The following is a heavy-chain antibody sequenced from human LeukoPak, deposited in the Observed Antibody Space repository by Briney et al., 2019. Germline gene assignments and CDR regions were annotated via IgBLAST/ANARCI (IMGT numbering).Heavy chain of an antibody. CDR2: ISYDGSNK. Sequence: GGSLRLSCAASGFTFSSYAMHWVRQAPGKGLEWVAVISYDGSNKYYADSVKGRFTISRDNSKNTLYLQMNSLRAEDTAVYYCARPKQSGSSSWSDWGQGTLVTVSS. CDR1: GFTFSSYA. J-gene: IGHJ4*02. D-gene: IGHD6-13*01. V-gene: IGHV3-30-3*01. CDR3: ARPKQSGSSSWSD.